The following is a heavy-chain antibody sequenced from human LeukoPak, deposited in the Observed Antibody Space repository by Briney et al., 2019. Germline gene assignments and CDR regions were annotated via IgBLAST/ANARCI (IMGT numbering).Heavy chain of an antibody. D-gene: IGHD5-12*01. V-gene: IGHV4-59*01. J-gene: IGHJ4*02. CDR1: GGSISSYY. CDR3: ARDPSGYDYYFDY. CDR2: IDHSGST. Sequence: PSETLSLTCTVSGGSISSYYWSWIRQPAGKGLEWIGYIDHSGSTNYNPSLTSRVTISVDTSKNQFSPKLTYVTAADTAVYYCARDPSGYDYYFDYWGQGSLVTVSS.